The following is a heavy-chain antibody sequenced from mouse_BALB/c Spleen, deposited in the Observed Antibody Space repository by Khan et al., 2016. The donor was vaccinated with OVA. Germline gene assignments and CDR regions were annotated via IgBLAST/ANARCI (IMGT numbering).Heavy chain of an antibody. CDR2: ISYSGST. CDR3: ARSVMAN. Sequence: VQLKQSGPGLVKPSQSLSLTCTVTGYSITSDYAWNWIRQFPGNKLEWMGYISYSGSTSYNPSLKSRISITRDTSKNQFFLQLNSVTTEDTATYNYARSVMANWGQGTTLTVSS. V-gene: IGHV3-2*02. CDR1: GYSITSDYA. J-gene: IGHJ2*01.